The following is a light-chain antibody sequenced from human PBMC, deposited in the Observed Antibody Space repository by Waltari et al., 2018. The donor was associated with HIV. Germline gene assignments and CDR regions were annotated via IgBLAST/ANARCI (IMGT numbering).Light chain of an antibody. J-gene: IGLJ3*02. Sequence: QSALTQPPSASGSLGQSVTISCTGSSSDIGAYDSVSWFQQHPRSAPKLLLYEVTRRPSTVSDRVSGSRSGSTACLTVAGLQPDDEATYFCSSYGDSLRVLFGGGTNVTVL. CDR1: SSDIGAYDS. CDR3: SSYGDSLRVL. CDR2: EVT. V-gene: IGLV2-8*01.